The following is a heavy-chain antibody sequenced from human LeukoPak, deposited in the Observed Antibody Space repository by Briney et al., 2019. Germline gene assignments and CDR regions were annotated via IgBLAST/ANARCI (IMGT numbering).Heavy chain of an antibody. J-gene: IGHJ5*02. V-gene: IGHV3-33*01. CDR1: GFTFSSYG. CDR3: AREARIAAAGTHWFDP. Sequence: PGGSLRLSCAASGFTFSSYGMHWVRQAPGKGLEWVAVIWYDGSNKYYADSVKGRFTISRDNSKNTLYLQMNSLRAEDTAVYYCAREARIAAAGTHWFDPWGQGTPVTVSS. CDR2: IWYDGSNK. D-gene: IGHD6-13*01.